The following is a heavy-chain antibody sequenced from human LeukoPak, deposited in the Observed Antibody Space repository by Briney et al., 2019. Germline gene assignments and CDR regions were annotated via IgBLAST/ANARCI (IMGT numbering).Heavy chain of an antibody. D-gene: IGHD6-6*01. CDR2: IYPGDSDT. V-gene: IGHV5-51*01. Sequence: GESLKISCKGSGYSFTSYWIGWVRQMPGKGLEWDGIIYPGDSDTRYSPSFQGQVTISADKSISTAYLQWSSLKASDTAMYYCARTTSSSLYYFDYWGQGTLVTVSS. CDR3: ARTTSSSLYYFDY. J-gene: IGHJ4*02. CDR1: GYSFTSYW.